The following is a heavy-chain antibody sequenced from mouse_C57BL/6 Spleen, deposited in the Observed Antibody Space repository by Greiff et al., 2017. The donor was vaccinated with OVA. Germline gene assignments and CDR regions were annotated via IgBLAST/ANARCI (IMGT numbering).Heavy chain of an antibody. CDR2: ISGGGGNT. V-gene: IGHV5-9*01. CDR3: ARPDWDGYFDV. J-gene: IGHJ1*03. Sequence: DVQLVESGGGLVKPGGSLKLSCAASGFTFSSYTMSWVRQTPEKRLEWVATISGGGGNTYYPDSVKGRLTISRDNAKNTLYLQMSSLRSEDTALYYCARPDWDGYFDVWGTGTTVTVSS. CDR1: GFTFSSYT. D-gene: IGHD4-1*01.